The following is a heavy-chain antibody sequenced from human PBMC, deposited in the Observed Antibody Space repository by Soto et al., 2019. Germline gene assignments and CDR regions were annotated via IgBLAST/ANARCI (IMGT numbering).Heavy chain of an antibody. CDR3: ARHVRLRGLNYFDY. CDR1: GGTIVSSGGY. D-gene: IGHD5-12*01. V-gene: IGHV4-39*01. Sequence: SETHCHRSTVSGGTIVSSGGYWGWIRKPPGKGLEWIGSIYYSGSTYYNPSLKSRVTISVDTSKNQFSLKLSSVTAADTAVYYCARHVRLRGLNYFDYWGQGTLVTVSS. CDR2: IYYSGST. J-gene: IGHJ4*02.